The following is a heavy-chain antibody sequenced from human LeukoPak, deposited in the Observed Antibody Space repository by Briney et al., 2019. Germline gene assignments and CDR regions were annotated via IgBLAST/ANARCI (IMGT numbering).Heavy chain of an antibody. CDR3: AREDPDRKIDY. CDR1: GGSISSYY. Sequence: SETLSLTCTVSGGSISSYYWSWIRQPPGKGLEWIGYIYYSGSTNYNPSLKSRVTISVDTSKNQFSLKLSSVTAADTAVYYCAREDPDRKIDYWGQGTLVTVSS. V-gene: IGHV4-59*01. CDR2: IYYSGST. J-gene: IGHJ4*02. D-gene: IGHD1-14*01.